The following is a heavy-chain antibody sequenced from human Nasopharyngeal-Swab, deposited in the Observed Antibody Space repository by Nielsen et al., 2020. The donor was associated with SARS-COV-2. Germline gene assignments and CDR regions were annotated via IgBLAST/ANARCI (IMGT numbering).Heavy chain of an antibody. CDR1: GFTFSSYS. J-gene: IGHJ6*02. V-gene: IGHV3-48*04. CDR3: ARGMWFRELSTTFYYYDMDV. Sequence: GGSLRLSCAASGFTFSSYSMNWVRQAPGKGLEWVSYISSSRSTIYYADSVKGRFTISRDNAKNSLYLQMNSLRAEDTAVYYCARGMWFRELSTTFYYYDMDVWGQGTTVTVSS. D-gene: IGHD3-10*01. CDR2: ISSSRSTI.